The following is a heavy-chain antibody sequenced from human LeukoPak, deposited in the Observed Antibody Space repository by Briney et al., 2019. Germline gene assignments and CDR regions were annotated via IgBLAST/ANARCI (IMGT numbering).Heavy chain of an antibody. CDR1: GFTFSSYA. D-gene: IGHD3-10*01. CDR2: ISSSSSYI. J-gene: IGHJ4*02. V-gene: IGHV3-21*01. Sequence: PGGSLRLSCAASGFTFSSYAMSWVRQAPGKGLEWVSSISSSSSYIYYADSVKGRFTISRDNAKNSLYLQMNSLRAEDTAVYYCAIRWFGVDYWGQGTLVTVSS. CDR3: AIRWFGVDY.